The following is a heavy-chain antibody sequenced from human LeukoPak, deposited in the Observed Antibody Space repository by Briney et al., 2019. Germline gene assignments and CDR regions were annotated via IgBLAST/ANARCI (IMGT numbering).Heavy chain of an antibody. J-gene: IGHJ6*04. CDR2: ISYDGSNK. Sequence: GRSLRLSCAASGFTFSSYAMHWVRQAPGKGLEWVADISYDGSNKYYADSVKGRFTISRDNSKNTLYLQMNSLRAEDTAVYYCARDQYCSSTSCSPPSYYYGMDVWGTGTTVTVSS. CDR1: GFTFSSYA. CDR3: ARDQYCSSTSCSPPSYYYGMDV. V-gene: IGHV3-30*04. D-gene: IGHD2-2*01.